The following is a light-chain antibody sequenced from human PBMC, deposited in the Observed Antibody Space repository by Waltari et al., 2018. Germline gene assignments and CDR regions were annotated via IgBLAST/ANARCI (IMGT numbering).Light chain of an antibody. CDR2: AAS. CDR1: QTVSRNY. V-gene: IGKV3-20*01. Sequence: VLTQSPGTLSLSPGARATLSCRASQTVSRNYLAWFQHKPGQAPRLLIYAASTRAPGTPDRFSGSGSGTDFALTISRLEPEDFAVYYCQQYGSSPQVFGQGTRVDIK. CDR3: QQYGSSPQV. J-gene: IGKJ5*01.